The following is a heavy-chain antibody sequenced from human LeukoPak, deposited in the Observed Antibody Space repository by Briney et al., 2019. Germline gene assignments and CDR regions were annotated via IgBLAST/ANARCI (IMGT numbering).Heavy chain of an antibody. CDR2: IGGSGGTT. D-gene: IGHD2-2*01. CDR3: ARDRGGDQLLLGY. V-gene: IGHV3-23*01. CDR1: GFTFSSYA. Sequence: GGSLRLSCAASGFTFSSYAMSWVRQAPGKGLEWVSIIGGSGGTTYYADSVKGRFTISRDNSKNTLYLQMNSLRAEDTAVYYCARDRGGDQLLLGYWGQGTLVTVSS. J-gene: IGHJ4*02.